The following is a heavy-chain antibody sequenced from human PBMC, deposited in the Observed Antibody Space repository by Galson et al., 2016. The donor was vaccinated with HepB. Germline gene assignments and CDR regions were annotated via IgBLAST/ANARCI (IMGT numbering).Heavy chain of an antibody. D-gene: IGHD3-10*01. CDR3: AIDTTFCHGSAD. J-gene: IGHJ4*03. Sequence: SLRLSCAASGFTVSDNYMSWVRQAPGKGLEWVSTIYTGGSTFYADSVKGRFTISGDKSKDTLYLQMTGLRAEDTARYYCAIDTTFCHGSADWGQGTLGTVAS. CDR2: IYTGGST. V-gene: IGHV3-66*01. CDR1: GFTVSDNY.